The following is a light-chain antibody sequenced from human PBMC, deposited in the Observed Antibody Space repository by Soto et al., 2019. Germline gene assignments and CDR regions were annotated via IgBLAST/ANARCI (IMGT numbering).Light chain of an antibody. V-gene: IGKV3-20*01. CDR1: QSVNSNY. J-gene: IGKJ2*01. CDR2: GAS. Sequence: DIVLTQSPGTLSLSPGERATLSCRASQSVNSNYLAWYQQKPGQAPRLLIFGASTRATGISDMFRGSWSGTDFTLTINRLEPEDFAVYYCQQYGRTFGQGTKLEIK. CDR3: QQYGRT.